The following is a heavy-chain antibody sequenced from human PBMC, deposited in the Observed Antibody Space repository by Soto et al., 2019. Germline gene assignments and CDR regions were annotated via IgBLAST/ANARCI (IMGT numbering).Heavy chain of an antibody. CDR1: GFTFSSYS. V-gene: IGHV3-48*02. Sequence: EVQLVESGGGLVQPGGSLRLSCAASGFTFSSYSMNWVRQAPGKGLEWVSYISSSSSTIYYADSVKGRFTISRDNAKNSLYLQMNSLRDEDTAVYYCAREDFLGSSSWYSWFDPWGQGTLVTVSS. CDR2: ISSSSSTI. D-gene: IGHD6-13*01. J-gene: IGHJ5*02. CDR3: AREDFLGSSSWYSWFDP.